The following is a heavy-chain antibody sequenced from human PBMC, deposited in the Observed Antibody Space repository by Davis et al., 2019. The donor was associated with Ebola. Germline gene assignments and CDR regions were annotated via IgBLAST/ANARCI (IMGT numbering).Heavy chain of an antibody. J-gene: IGHJ4*02. CDR3: ARGDRDDYVRGSYRRYFDY. Sequence: PGGSLRLSCAASGFTFSSYEMNWVRQAPGKGLEWISYISSSGSTIYYADSVKGRFTISRDNAKNSLYLQMNSLRAEDTAVYYCARGDRDDYVRGSYRRYFDYWGQGTLVTVSS. V-gene: IGHV3-48*03. D-gene: IGHD3-16*02. CDR1: GFTFSSYE. CDR2: ISSSGSTI.